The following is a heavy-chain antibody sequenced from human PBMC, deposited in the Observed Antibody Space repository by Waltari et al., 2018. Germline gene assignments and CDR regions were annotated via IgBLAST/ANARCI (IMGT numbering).Heavy chain of an antibody. J-gene: IGHJ6*03. CDR3: ARGVIDYYYYYMDV. CDR1: GGSFSGYY. V-gene: IGHV4-34*01. Sequence: QVQLQQWGAGLLKPSETLSLTCAVYGGSFSGYYWSWIRQPPGKGLEWLGEIKNRGSTNYNPALKRRVTISVDTSKNQFSLKLSSVTAADTAVYYCARGVIDYYYYYMDVWGKGTTVTVSS. CDR2: IKNRGST. D-gene: IGHD3-16*02.